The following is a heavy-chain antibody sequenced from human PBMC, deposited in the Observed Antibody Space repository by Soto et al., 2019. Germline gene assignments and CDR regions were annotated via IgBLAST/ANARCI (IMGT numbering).Heavy chain of an antibody. CDR3: ARHLDSSGYYSKRLSYFDY. V-gene: IGHV4-39*01. CDR2: IYYSGST. J-gene: IGHJ4*02. Sequence: QLQLQESGPGLVKPSETLSLTCTVSGGSISSSSYYWGWIRQPPGKGLEWIGSIYYSGSTYYNPSLKSRVTISVDTSKNQFSLKLSSVTAADTAVYYCARHLDSSGYYSKRLSYFDYWGQGTLVTVSS. D-gene: IGHD3-22*01. CDR1: GGSISSSSYY.